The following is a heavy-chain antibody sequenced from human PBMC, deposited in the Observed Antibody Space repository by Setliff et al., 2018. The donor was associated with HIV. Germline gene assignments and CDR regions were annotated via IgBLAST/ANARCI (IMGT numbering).Heavy chain of an antibody. D-gene: IGHD3-22*01. J-gene: IGHJ5*02. CDR2: ISAYNGNT. CDR3: ARKDDSSGYVTWFDP. V-gene: IGHV1-18*01. CDR1: GYTFTSYG. Sequence: ASVKVSCKASGYTFTSYGISWVRQAPGQGLEWMGWISAYNGNTNYAQKLQGRVTMTTGTSTSTAYMELRSLRSDDTAVYYCARKDDSSGYVTWFDPWGQGTLVTVSS.